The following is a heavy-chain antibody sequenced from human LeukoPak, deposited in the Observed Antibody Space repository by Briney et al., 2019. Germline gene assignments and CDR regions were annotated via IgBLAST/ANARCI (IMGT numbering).Heavy chain of an antibody. CDR3: ARRAGAYSHPYDY. Sequence: PGGSLRLSCAASGFTFSSYSMNWVRQAPGKGLEWVSSISRSSSFIYYADSVKGRFTISRDNAKNSLYLQMNSLRAEDTAVYYCARRAGAYSHPYDYWGQGTLVTVSS. J-gene: IGHJ4*02. CDR1: GFTFSSYS. D-gene: IGHD4/OR15-4a*01. CDR2: ISRSSSFI. V-gene: IGHV3-21*01.